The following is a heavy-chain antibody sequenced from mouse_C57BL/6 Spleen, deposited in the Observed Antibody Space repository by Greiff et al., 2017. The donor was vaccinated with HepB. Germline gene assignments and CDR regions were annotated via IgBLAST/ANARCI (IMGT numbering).Heavy chain of an antibody. D-gene: IGHD1-1*01. Sequence: VQLQQPGAELVMPGASVKLSCKASGYTFTSYWMHWVKQRPGQGLEWIGEIDPSDSYTNYNQKFKGKSTLPVDKSSSTAYMQLSSLTSEDSAVYYCASRYYYGSSLDYWGQGTTLTVSS. CDR1: GYTFTSYW. V-gene: IGHV1-69*01. CDR2: IDPSDSYT. J-gene: IGHJ2*01. CDR3: ASRYYYGSSLDY.